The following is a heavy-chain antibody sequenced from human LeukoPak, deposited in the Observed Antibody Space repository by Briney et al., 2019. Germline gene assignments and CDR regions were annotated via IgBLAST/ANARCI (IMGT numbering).Heavy chain of an antibody. D-gene: IGHD4-11*01. V-gene: IGHV4-34*01. CDR2: INHSGST. CDR3: ARVEVTRPYYYYYGMDV. Sequence: SETLSLTCAVYGGSFSGYYWGWIRQPPGKGLEWIGEINHSGSTNYNPSLKSRVTISVDTSKNQFSLKLGSVTAADTAVYYCARVEVTRPYYYYYGMDVWGQGTTVTVSS. CDR1: GGSFSGYY. J-gene: IGHJ6*02.